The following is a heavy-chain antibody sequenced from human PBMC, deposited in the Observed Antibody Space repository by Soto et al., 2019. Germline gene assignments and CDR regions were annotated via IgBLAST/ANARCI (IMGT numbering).Heavy chain of an antibody. Sequence: SETLSLTCTVSGGSISSGGYYWSWIRQHPGKGLEWIGYIYYSGSTYYNPSLKSRVTISVDTSKNQFSLKLSSVTAADTAVYYCAREKTETYCSGGSCPPGGYYYYGMDVWGQGTTVTVSS. CDR2: IYYSGST. CDR3: AREKTETYCSGGSCPPGGYYYYGMDV. J-gene: IGHJ6*02. D-gene: IGHD2-15*01. CDR1: GGSISSGGYY. V-gene: IGHV4-31*03.